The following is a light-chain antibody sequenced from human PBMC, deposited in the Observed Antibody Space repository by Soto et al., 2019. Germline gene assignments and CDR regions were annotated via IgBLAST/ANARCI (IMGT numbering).Light chain of an antibody. J-gene: IGKJ4*01. Sequence: IQMTQPPSSVSASLGDTVTTTVPASQGISYSVASYQQKPGTVPKLLIYAASTVQSGVPSLFSGSGSGTDFTLTISSLQPEDVATYYLQKYNSAPLTFGGGTKVDIK. CDR2: AAS. CDR3: QKYNSAPLT. V-gene: IGKV1-27*01. CDR1: QGISYS.